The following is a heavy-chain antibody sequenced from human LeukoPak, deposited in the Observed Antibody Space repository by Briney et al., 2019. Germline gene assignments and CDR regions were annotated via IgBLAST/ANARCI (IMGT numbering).Heavy chain of an antibody. CDR3: AKLAAAAVSPKRGMDV. CDR2: ISGSGGST. J-gene: IGHJ6*02. D-gene: IGHD6-13*01. Sequence: PGGSLRLSCAASGFTFSSYAMSWVRQAPGKGLEWVSAISGSGGSTYYADSVKGRFTISRDNSKNTLYLQMNSLRAEDTAVYYCAKLAAAAVSPKRGMDVWGQGTTVTVSS. V-gene: IGHV3-23*01. CDR1: GFTFSSYA.